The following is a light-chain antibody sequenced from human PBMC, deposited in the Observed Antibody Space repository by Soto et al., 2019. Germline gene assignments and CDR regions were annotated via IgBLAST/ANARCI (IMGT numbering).Light chain of an antibody. Sequence: EIVLTQSPATLSLSPGERATLSCRASQSVSSYLAWYQQKPGQAPRLLIYDASNRATVIPARFSGSGSGPDFTLTISSLEPEDFAVYYCQQRSNWPPLYTFGQGTKLEIK. CDR2: DAS. CDR1: QSVSSY. V-gene: IGKV3-11*01. CDR3: QQRSNWPPLYT. J-gene: IGKJ2*01.